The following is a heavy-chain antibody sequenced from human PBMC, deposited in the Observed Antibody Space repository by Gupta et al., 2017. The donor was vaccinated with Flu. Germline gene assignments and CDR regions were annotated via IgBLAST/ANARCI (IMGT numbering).Heavy chain of an antibody. CDR2: IKSKTDGGTT. V-gene: IGHV3-15*01. D-gene: IGHD2-8*01. Sequence: EVQLVESGGGLVKPGGSLRLSCAASGFTFSNAWMSWVRQAPGKGLEWVGRIKSKTDGGTTDYAAPVKGRFTISRDDSKNTLYLQMNSLKTEDTAVYYCTTGEECTNGVCPTGYWGQGTLVTVSS. CDR1: GFTFSNAW. J-gene: IGHJ4*02. CDR3: TTGEECTNGVCPTGY.